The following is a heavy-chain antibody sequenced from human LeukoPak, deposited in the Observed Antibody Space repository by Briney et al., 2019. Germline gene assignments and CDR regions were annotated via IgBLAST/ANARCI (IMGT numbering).Heavy chain of an antibody. J-gene: IGHJ3*02. CDR3: ARDLAGPPQEAFDI. CDR1: GFTFSSYW. CDR2: VKQDGGDK. Sequence: PGGSLRLSCAASGFTFSSYWMSWVRQAPGKGLEWVASVKQDGGDKYSVDSVKGRFTISRDNAKNSLYLQMNSLRAEDTAVYYCARDLAGPPQEAFDIWGQGTMVTVSS. V-gene: IGHV3-7*01.